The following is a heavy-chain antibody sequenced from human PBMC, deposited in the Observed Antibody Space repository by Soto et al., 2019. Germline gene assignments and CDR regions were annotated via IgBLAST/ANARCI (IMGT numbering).Heavy chain of an antibody. J-gene: IGHJ6*02. CDR1: GGTFSSYA. Sequence: QVQLVQSGAEVKKPGSSVKVSCKASGGTFSSYAISWVRQAPGQGLEWMGGIIPISDTTNYAQKFQGRVTITADESTSTASMELSSLRSEDTAVYYCARSQGSSTSLDIYYYSYYGMDVWGQGTTLTVSS. V-gene: IGHV1-69*01. D-gene: IGHD2-2*01. CDR3: ARSQGSSTSLDIYYYSYYGMDV. CDR2: IIPISDTT.